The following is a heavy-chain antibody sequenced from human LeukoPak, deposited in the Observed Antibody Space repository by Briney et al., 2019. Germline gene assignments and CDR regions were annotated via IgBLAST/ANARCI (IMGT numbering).Heavy chain of an antibody. V-gene: IGHV4-34*01. Sequence: SETLSLTCAVYGGSFSGYYWSWIRQPPGKGLEWIGEINHSGSTNYNPSLKSRVTISVDTSKNQFSLKLSSVTAADSAVYYCARRDQYDSSGYFDYWGQGTLVTVSS. CDR3: ARRDQYDSSGYFDY. D-gene: IGHD3-22*01. J-gene: IGHJ4*02. CDR1: GGSFSGYY. CDR2: INHSGST.